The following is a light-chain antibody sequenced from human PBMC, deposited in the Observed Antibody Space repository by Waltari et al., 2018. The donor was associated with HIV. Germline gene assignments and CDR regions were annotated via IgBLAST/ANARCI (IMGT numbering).Light chain of an antibody. CDR3: GTWDDSLNGWEV. CDR1: SSNIGHDA. CDR2: SNN. J-gene: IGLJ2*01. Sequence: QSVLTQPPSASVTPGQTVTISCSGSSSNIGHDAVTWYQQLPGTAPKPLIYSNNQRPSGVPDRFSGSKSGTSASLAISGLQSEDQADYYCGTWDDSLNGWEVFGGGTKLTVL. V-gene: IGLV1-44*01.